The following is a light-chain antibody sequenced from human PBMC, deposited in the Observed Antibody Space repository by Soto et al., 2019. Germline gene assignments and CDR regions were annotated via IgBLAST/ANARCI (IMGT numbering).Light chain of an antibody. Sequence: QSALTQPPSASGSLGQSVTISCTGTSSDVGGYNHVSWYQQHPGKAPKLLIYDVSHRPSGVPDRFSGSKSGNTASLTVSGLQADDAVDYYCSSYAGSNNLIFGTGTKLTVL. V-gene: IGLV2-8*01. CDR1: SSDVGGYNH. J-gene: IGLJ1*01. CDR2: DVS. CDR3: SSYAGSNNLI.